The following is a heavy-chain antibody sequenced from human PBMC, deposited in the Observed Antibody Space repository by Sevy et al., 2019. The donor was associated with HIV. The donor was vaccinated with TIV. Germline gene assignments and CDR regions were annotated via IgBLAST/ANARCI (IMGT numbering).Heavy chain of an antibody. V-gene: IGHV3-49*03. CDR3: TRLRGTLSPYYYFGMDV. D-gene: IGHD3-16*01. Sequence: GGSLRLSCAGSGFTFGDYAMSWIRQAPGKGLEWVGFIRSKTYSGTTEDAASVKGRFTISRDDSKNIAYLQMNSLKTEDIAVYYCTRLRGTLSPYYYFGMDVWGQGSTVTVSS. CDR2: IRSKTYSGTT. J-gene: IGHJ6*02. CDR1: GFTFGDYA.